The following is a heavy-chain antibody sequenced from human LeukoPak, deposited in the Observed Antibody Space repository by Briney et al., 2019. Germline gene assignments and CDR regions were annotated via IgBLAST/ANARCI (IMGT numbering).Heavy chain of an antibody. J-gene: IGHJ4*02. CDR3: AKVRGTYSSGYFFDY. CDR1: GFTIDNYA. CDR2: ISWNSGYI. V-gene: IGHV3-9*01. Sequence: GGSLRLSCAASGFTIDNYAMHWVRQAPGKGLEWLSIISWNSGYIGYADSVKGRFTISRDNAKKSLDLQMNSLRAEDTAFYYCAKVRGTYSSGYFFDYWGQGTLVTVSS. D-gene: IGHD6-19*01.